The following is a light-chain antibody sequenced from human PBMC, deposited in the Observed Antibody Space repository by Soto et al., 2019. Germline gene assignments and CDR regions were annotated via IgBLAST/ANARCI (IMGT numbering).Light chain of an antibody. V-gene: IGLV2-14*01. CDR1: SSDVGGYNY. J-gene: IGLJ7*01. CDR2: DVS. Sequence: QSALTQPASVSGSPGQSITISCTGTSSDVGGYNYVSWYRQHPGKAPKLILYDVSARPSGVSTRFSGSRSGNTASLTISGLQAEDEADYYCSSYSSTNTLGVFGGGTQLTVL. CDR3: SSYSSTNTLGV.